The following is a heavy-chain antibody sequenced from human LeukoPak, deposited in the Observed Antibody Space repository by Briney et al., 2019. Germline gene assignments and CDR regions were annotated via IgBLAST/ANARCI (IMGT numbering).Heavy chain of an antibody. D-gene: IGHD2-15*01. V-gene: IGHV1-18*01. CDR3: ARDCIGCHGFDY. Sequence: ASVKVSCKAYGYTFTTYGISWVRQAPGQGLEWMGWVSAYADNTNYIQKPQGRVTMTTDTSTSTAYMELRSLRSDDTAVYYCARDCIGCHGFDYWGQGTLVTVSS. CDR1: GYTFTTYG. CDR2: VSAYADNT. J-gene: IGHJ4*02.